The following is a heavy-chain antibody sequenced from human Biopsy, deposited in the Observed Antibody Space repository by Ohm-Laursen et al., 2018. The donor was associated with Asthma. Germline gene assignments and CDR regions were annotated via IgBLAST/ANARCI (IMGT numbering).Heavy chain of an antibody. D-gene: IGHD3-3*01. J-gene: IGHJ6*02. CDR2: SNQGGSP. CDR1: RGSLRVYV. V-gene: IGHV4-34*01. CDR3: ARGPEWSGLDI. Sequence: TLSLTCDVYRGSLRVYVWSWIRQPPGKGLEWIGESNQGGSPTFNPTLKSRVTISKDKSANEFSLKMRSVTAADTAIYYCARGPEWSGLDIWGQGTTVTVSS.